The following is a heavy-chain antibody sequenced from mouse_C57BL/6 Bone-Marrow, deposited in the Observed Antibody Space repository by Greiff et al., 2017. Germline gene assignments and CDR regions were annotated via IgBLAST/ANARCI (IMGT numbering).Heavy chain of an antibody. CDR3: ARSGDYDGAMDY. V-gene: IGHV1-81*01. J-gene: IGHJ4*01. CDR1: GYTFTSYG. D-gene: IGHD2-4*01. Sequence: QVQLQQSGAELARPGASVKLSCKASGYTFTSYGISWVKQRTGQGLEWIGEIYPRSGNTYYDEKFKGKATLTADKSSSTADMELRSLTSEDSAVYFCARSGDYDGAMDYWGQGTSVTVSS. CDR2: IYPRSGNT.